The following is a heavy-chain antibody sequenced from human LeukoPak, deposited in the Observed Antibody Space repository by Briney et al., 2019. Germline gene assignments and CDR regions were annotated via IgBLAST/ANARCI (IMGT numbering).Heavy chain of an antibody. V-gene: IGHV4-39*01. Sequence: SETLSLTCTVSGGSISSSSYYWGWIRQPPGKGREWIGSIYYSGSTYYNPSLKSRVTISVDTSKNQFSLKLSSVTAADTAVYYCARHYPSWDSSGYYLPYYFDYWGQGTLVTVSS. CDR3: ARHYPSWDSSGYYLPYYFDY. CDR2: IYYSGST. CDR1: GGSISSSSYY. J-gene: IGHJ4*02. D-gene: IGHD3-22*01.